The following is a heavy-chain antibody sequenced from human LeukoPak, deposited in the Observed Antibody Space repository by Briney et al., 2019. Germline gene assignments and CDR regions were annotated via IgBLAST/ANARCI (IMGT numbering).Heavy chain of an antibody. D-gene: IGHD1-26*01. CDR1: GFTFSSYS. J-gene: IGHJ6*02. CDR2: ISSSSSYI. CDR3: ARDHWLGPSYDV. V-gene: IGHV3-21*01. Sequence: GGSLRLSCAASGFTFSSYSMNWVRQAPGKGLEWVSSISSSSSYIYYADSVKGRFTISRDNSKNTLYLQMNSLRAEDTAVYYCARDHWLGPSYDVWGQGTTVTVSS.